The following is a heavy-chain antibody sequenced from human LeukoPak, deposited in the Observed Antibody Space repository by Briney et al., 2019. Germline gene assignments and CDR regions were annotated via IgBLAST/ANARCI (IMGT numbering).Heavy chain of an antibody. Sequence: GSLRLSCAASGFTFSSYGMHWVRQPPGKGLEWIGSIYYSGSTYYNPSLKSRVTISVDTSKNQFSLKLSSVTAADTAVYYCAVRGVGWGQGTLVTVSS. J-gene: IGHJ4*02. V-gene: IGHV4-39*07. CDR3: AVRGVG. D-gene: IGHD3-10*01. CDR1: GFTFSSYG. CDR2: IYYSGST.